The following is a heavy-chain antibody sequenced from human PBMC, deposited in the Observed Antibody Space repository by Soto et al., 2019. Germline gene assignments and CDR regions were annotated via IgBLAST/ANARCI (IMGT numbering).Heavy chain of an antibody. CDR3: ARDPYYYDSSGYYFDY. J-gene: IGHJ4*02. CDR2: ISAYNGNT. D-gene: IGHD3-22*01. V-gene: IGHV1-18*04. CDR1: GYTFTGYY. Sequence: ASVKVSCKASGYTFTGYYMHWVRQAPGQGLEWMGWISAYNGNTNYAQKLQGRVTMTTDTSTSTAYMELRSLRSDDTAVYYCARDPYYYDSSGYYFDYWGQGTLVTVSS.